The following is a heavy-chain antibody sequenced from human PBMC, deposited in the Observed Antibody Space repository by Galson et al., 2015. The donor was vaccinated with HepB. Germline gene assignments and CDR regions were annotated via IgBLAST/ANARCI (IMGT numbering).Heavy chain of an antibody. CDR1: GFTFSGFS. CDR3: ARGLPGDYVFDY. D-gene: IGHD4-17*01. V-gene: IGHV3-21*06. Sequence: SLRLSCAASGFTFSGFSMNWVRQAPGKGLEWVSFISARSTYIYYAQSVKGRFTISRDNATSSVFLEMNNLRVDDTAVYYCARGLPGDYVFDYWGQGTVVTVSS. J-gene: IGHJ4*02. CDR2: ISARSTYI.